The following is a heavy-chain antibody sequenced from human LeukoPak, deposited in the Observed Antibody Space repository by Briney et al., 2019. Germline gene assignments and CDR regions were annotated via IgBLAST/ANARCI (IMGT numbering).Heavy chain of an antibody. J-gene: IGHJ4*02. V-gene: IGHV4-34*01. CDR2: INHSGST. Sequence: SETLSLTCAVFGESFSGYYWSWIRQSPGKGLEWIAEINHSGSTNYSPSLKSRVTISVDTSKNQFSLKLSSVTAADTAVYYCARGFSHMRIVTNSGWITTRFFDYWGQGTLVTVSS. CDR3: ARGFSHMRIVTNSGWITTRFFDY. D-gene: IGHD3-22*01. CDR1: GESFSGYY.